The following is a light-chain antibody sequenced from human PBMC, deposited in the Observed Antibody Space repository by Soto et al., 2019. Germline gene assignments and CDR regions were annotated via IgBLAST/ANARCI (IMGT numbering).Light chain of an antibody. V-gene: IGKV3-15*01. Sequence: EIVMTQSPATLSVSPGERATLSCRVSQTVSSNLAWYQQRPGQAPRLLIYGASTRATDIPARFSGSGSETEFTLTISSLQSEDFAVYYCQHYSNWQTWTFGQGTRVDMK. CDR1: QTVSSN. CDR2: GAS. CDR3: QHYSNWQTWT. J-gene: IGKJ1*01.